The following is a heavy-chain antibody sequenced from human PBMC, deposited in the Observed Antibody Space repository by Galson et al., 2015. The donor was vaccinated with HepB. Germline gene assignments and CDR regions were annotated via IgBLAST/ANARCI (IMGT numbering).Heavy chain of an antibody. CDR2: INTQSGDT. J-gene: IGHJ4*02. CDR1: GYTFTAYG. D-gene: IGHD5-12*01. Sequence: SVKVSCKASGYTFTAYGISWVRQAPGQGLEWMGWINTQSGDTKYAQKLQGRVTMTTDTSISTAYLQWSSLKALDNAMYYCAIREGNSGPVFWGQGTLVTVSS. V-gene: IGHV1-18*01. CDR3: AIREGNSGPVF.